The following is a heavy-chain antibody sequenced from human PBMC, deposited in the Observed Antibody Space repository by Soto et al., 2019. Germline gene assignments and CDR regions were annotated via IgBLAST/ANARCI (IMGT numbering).Heavy chain of an antibody. CDR3: AREGAATGTTISLDP. J-gene: IGHJ5*02. V-gene: IGHV4-30-4*01. Sequence: SETLSLTCTVSGGSISSGDYYWSWIRQPPGKGLEWIGYIYYSGSTYYNPSLKSRVTISVDTSKNQFSLKLRSVTAADTAVYYCAREGAATGTTISLDPWGQGTLVTIST. D-gene: IGHD1-7*01. CDR1: GGSISSGDYY. CDR2: IYYSGST.